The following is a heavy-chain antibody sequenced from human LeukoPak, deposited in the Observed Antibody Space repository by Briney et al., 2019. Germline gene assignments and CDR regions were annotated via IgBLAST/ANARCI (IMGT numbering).Heavy chain of an antibody. Sequence: PGGSLRLSCAASGFTFSSYGMHWVRQAPGKGLEWVAVIWYDGSNKYYADSVKGRFTISRDNSKNTLYLQMNSLRVEDTAVYYCARARVASPRVNWFDPWGQGTLVTVSS. V-gene: IGHV3-33*01. D-gene: IGHD5-12*01. J-gene: IGHJ5*02. CDR3: ARARVASPRVNWFDP. CDR1: GFTFSSYG. CDR2: IWYDGSNK.